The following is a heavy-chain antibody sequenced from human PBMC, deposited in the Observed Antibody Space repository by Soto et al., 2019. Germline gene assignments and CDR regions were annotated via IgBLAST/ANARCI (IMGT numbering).Heavy chain of an antibody. CDR3: ARCAITMIVAQPGRGFDP. J-gene: IGHJ5*02. Sequence: GASVKVSCKASGYTFTSYAMHWVRQAPGQRLEWMGWINAGNGNTKYSQKFQGRVTITRDTSASTAYMELSSLRSEDTAVYYCARCAITMIVAQPGRGFDPLGQGTLVTVSS. D-gene: IGHD3-22*01. CDR1: GYTFTSYA. CDR2: INAGNGNT. V-gene: IGHV1-3*01.